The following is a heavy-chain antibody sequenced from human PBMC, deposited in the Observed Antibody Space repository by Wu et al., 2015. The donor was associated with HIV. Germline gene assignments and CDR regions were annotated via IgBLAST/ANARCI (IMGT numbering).Heavy chain of an antibody. V-gene: IGHV1-46*03. J-gene: IGHJ4*02. CDR1: GYTFSSYG. CDR3: GRDEFDGLPFDY. CDR2: INPSGDST. Sequence: QLVQSGTEVKKPGASVKVSCKASGYTFSSYGISWVRQAPGQGLEWMGIINPSGDSTRYAQKFQGRVTMTRDTPTSTVYMELSSLKSEDTAVYYCGRDEFDGLPFDYWGQGTLITVSS. D-gene: IGHD3-9*01.